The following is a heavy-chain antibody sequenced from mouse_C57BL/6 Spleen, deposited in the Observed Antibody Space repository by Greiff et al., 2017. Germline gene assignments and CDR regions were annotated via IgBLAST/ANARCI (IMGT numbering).Heavy chain of an antibody. CDR3: ARAGFYSNYGVGYYFDY. D-gene: IGHD2-5*01. V-gene: IGHV1-26*01. CDR1: GYTFTDYY. J-gene: IGHJ2*01. Sequence: EVKLQQSGPELVKPGASVKISCKASGYTFTDYYMNWVKQSHGKSLEWIGDINPNNGGTSYNQKFKGKATLTVDKSSSTAYMELRSLTSEDSAVYYCARAGFYSNYGVGYYFDYWGQGTTLTVSS. CDR2: INPNNGGT.